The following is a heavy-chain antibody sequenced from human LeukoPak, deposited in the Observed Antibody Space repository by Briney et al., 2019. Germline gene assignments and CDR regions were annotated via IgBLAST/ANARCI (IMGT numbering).Heavy chain of an antibody. CDR3: AKDRVFRGAFFDS. Sequence: PGGSLRLSCAASGFTFSNYAMNWVRQAPGKGLEWVSGISGTGGDTHYADSVKGRFTISRDKSKSSLYLLMNSLTVEDTAVYYCAKDRVFRGAFFDSWGQGTLVTVSS. CDR1: GFTFSNYA. CDR2: ISGTGGDT. J-gene: IGHJ4*02. D-gene: IGHD3-10*01. V-gene: IGHV3-23*01.